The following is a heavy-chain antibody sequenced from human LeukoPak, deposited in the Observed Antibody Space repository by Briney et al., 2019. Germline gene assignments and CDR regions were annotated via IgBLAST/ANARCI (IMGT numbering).Heavy chain of an antibody. J-gene: IGHJ4*02. D-gene: IGHD6-19*01. CDR2: TYYRSKWYD. CDR3: TGDVGTSGWYTFDY. Sequence: SQTLSLTCAISGDSVSSNNGAWNWIRRSPSRGLEWLGRTYYRSKWYDDYAESMKGRITISPDTSKNQFSLHVYSVTPEDTAVYYCTGDVGTSGWYTFDYWGQGTLVTVSS. V-gene: IGHV6-1*01. CDR1: GDSVSSNNGA.